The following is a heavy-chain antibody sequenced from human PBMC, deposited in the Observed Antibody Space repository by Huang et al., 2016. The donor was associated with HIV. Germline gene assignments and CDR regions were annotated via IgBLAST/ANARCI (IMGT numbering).Heavy chain of an antibody. CDR2: ISTYNGNT. CDR3: ARGSYYDY. CDR1: GYTFTNFV. V-gene: IGHV1-18*04. J-gene: IGHJ4*02. Sequence: QVLLVQSGAEVKKPGASVKVSCKASGYTFTNFVISGVRQAPGQGLEWMGWISTYNGNTNHAQKFQGRVTMTTDTSTSTAYMELRSLRSDDTAVYYCARGSYYDYWGQGTLVTVSS.